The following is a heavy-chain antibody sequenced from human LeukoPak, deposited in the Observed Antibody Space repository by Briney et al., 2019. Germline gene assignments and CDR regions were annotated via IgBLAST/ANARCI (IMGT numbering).Heavy chain of an antibody. V-gene: IGHV1-46*01. CDR1: GYTFTSYY. Sequence: ASVKVSCKASGYTFTSYYMHWVRQAPGQGLEWMGIINPSGGSTSNAQKFQGRVTMTRDTSTSTVYMELSSLRSEDTAVYYCARDGVVVPAAMREEKYYYYYGMDVWGKGTTVTVSS. J-gene: IGHJ6*04. CDR3: ARDGVVVPAAMREEKYYYYYGMDV. D-gene: IGHD2-2*01. CDR2: INPSGGST.